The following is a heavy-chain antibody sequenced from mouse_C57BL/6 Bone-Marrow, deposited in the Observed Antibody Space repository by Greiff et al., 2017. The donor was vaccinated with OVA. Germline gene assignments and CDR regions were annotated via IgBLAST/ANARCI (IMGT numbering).Heavy chain of an antibody. CDR2: ILPGSGST. CDR1: GYTFTGYW. V-gene: IGHV1-9*01. CDR3: ARESCYFDY. Sequence: QVQLQQSGAELMKPGDSVKLSCKATGYTFTGYWIGWVKQRPGHGLERMGEILPGSGSTNYNEKFKGKATFTADTSSNPAYMRLSSLTTEDSAIYYYARESCYFDYWGQGTTLTVSS. J-gene: IGHJ2*01.